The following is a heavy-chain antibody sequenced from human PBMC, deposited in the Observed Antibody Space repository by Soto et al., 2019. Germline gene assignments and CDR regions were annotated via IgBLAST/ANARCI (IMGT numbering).Heavy chain of an antibody. J-gene: IGHJ4*02. CDR3: ARAKLVVEGRFDY. Sequence: QVQLVESGRGLVKPGGSLRLSCAASGFSFSDYYMNWIRQAPGKGLEWISYISSSGAYTNYADSVRGRFTMSRDSAKNSLLLQMDGLRAEDTAVYYCARAKLVVEGRFDYWGQGTLVTVSS. V-gene: IGHV3-11*06. CDR1: GFSFSDYY. CDR2: ISSSGAYT. D-gene: IGHD3-22*01.